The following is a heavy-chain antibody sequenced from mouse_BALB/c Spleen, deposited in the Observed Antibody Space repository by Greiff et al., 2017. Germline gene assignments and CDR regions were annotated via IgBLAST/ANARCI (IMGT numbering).Heavy chain of an antibody. V-gene: IGHV8-12*01. D-gene: IGHD2-14*01. Sequence: QVTLKVSGPGILQPSQTLSLTCSFSGFSLSTSGMGVSWIRQPSGKGLEWLAHIYWDDDKRYNPSLKSRLTISKDTSSNQVFLKITSVDTADTATYYCARRKDYRYENYAMDYWGQGTSVTVSS. J-gene: IGHJ4*01. CDR2: IYWDDDK. CDR3: ARRKDYRYENYAMDY. CDR1: GFSLSTSGMG.